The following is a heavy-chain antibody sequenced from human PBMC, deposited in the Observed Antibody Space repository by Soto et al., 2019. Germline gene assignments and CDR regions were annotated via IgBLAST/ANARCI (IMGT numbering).Heavy chain of an antibody. V-gene: IGHV3-21*01. D-gene: IGHD2-2*01. CDR3: ARDYRCISTSCYVFAGDYGMDV. CDR1: GFTFSSYS. J-gene: IGHJ6*02. Sequence: PGGSLRLSCAASGFTFSSYSMNWVRQAPGKGLEWVSSISSSSSYIYYADSVKGRFTISRDNAKNSLYLQMNSLRAEDTAVYYCARDYRCISTSCYVFAGDYGMDVWGQGTTVTVSS. CDR2: ISSSSSYI.